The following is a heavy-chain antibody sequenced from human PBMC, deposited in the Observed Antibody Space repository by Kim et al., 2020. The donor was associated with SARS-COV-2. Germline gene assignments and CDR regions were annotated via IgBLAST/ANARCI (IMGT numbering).Heavy chain of an antibody. V-gene: IGHV4-34*01. CDR1: GGSFSGYY. CDR3: ARGNIYSPTSHFDY. Sequence: SETLSLTCAVYGGSFSGYYWSWIRQPPGKGLEWIGEINHSGSTNYNPSLKSRVTISVDTSKNQFSLKLSSVTAADPAVYYCARGNIYSPTSHFDYWGQGT. J-gene: IGHJ4*02. D-gene: IGHD3-9*01. CDR2: INHSGST.